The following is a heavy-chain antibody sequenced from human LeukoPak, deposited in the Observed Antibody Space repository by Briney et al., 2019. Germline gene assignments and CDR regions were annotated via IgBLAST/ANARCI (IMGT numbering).Heavy chain of an antibody. V-gene: IGHV1-2*02. CDR3: AREGYSYGLPAFDI. CDR1: GYTFTGYY. CDR2: INPNSGGT. J-gene: IGHJ3*02. Sequence: GASVKVSRKASGYTFTGYYMHWVRQAPGQGLEWRGWINPNSGGTNYAQKFQGRVTMTRDTSISTAYMELSRLRSDDTAVYYCAREGYSYGLPAFDIWGQGTMVTVSS. D-gene: IGHD5-18*01.